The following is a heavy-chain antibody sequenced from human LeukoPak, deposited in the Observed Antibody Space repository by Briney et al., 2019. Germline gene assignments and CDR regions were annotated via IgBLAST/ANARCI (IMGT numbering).Heavy chain of an antibody. J-gene: IGHJ4*02. CDR2: ISGSGAST. Sequence: GSLRLSCAASGFTFSGYAMSWVRQAPGKGLEWVSAISGSGASTFYADSVKGRFTISRDNSKNTLYLQMNSLRAEDTAVYYCAKTRCNSGGSCYSVDYWGQGTLVTVSS. V-gene: IGHV3-23*01. D-gene: IGHD2-15*01. CDR3: AKTRCNSGGSCYSVDY. CDR1: GFTFSGYA.